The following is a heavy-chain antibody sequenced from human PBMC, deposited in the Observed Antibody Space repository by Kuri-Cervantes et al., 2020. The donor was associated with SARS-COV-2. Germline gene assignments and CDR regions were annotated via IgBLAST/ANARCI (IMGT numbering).Heavy chain of an antibody. D-gene: IGHD3-16*01. CDR3: ATAVREPFGGY. Sequence: GGSLRLSCAASGFTFSSYSMNWVRQAPGKGLEWVSYISSSSSTIYYADSVKGRFTMSRDNAKNSLYLQMNSLRAEDTAVHYCATAVREPFGGYWGQGTLVTVSS. J-gene: IGHJ4*02. CDR2: ISSSSSTI. CDR1: GFTFSSYS. V-gene: IGHV3-48*01.